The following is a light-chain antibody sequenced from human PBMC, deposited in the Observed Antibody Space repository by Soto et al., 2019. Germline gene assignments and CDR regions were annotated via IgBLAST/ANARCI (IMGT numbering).Light chain of an antibody. V-gene: IGKV3-20*01. CDR1: QSISSSY. Sequence: EIVLTQSPVTLSLSPGERATLYCRASQSISSSYLAWYQQKPGQAPRRLVYVASSRATGLPDRFSGSGSGTDFTLTISRLEPEDFAVYYWQQYGSSRFTFGPGTKVDIK. CDR2: VAS. CDR3: QQYGSSRFT. J-gene: IGKJ3*01.